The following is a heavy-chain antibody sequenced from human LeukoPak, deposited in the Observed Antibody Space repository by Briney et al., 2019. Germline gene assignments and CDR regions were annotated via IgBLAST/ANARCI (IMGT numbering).Heavy chain of an antibody. Sequence: PSETLSLTCTVSGGSISSSSYYWGWIRQPPGKGLEWIGSIYYSGSTYYNPSLKSRVTISVDTSKNQFSLKLSSVTAADTAVYYCARDLPGGGAIDYWGQGTLVTVSS. CDR1: GGSISSSSYY. CDR3: ARDLPGGGAIDY. V-gene: IGHV4-39*07. D-gene: IGHD3-16*01. CDR2: IYYSGST. J-gene: IGHJ4*02.